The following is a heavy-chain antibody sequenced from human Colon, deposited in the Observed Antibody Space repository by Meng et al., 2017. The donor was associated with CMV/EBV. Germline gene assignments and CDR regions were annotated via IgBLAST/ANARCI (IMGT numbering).Heavy chain of an antibody. CDR3: ARAAEPPFAVLPAAIPTYYGLDV. D-gene: IGHD2-2*02. V-gene: IGHV4-59*02. J-gene: IGHJ6*02. CDR2: VSYSGNT. Sequence: ESLKISCAASGYTVSYNHVAWVRQAPGKGLEWIGYVSYSGNTNYNPSLESRVTISVDTSKKQFSLNLSSVTAADTAVYYCARAAEPPFAVLPAAIPTYYGLDVWGQGTTVTVSS. CDR1: GYTVSYNH.